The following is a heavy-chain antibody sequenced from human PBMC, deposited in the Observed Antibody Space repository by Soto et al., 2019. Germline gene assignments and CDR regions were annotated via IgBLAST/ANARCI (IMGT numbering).Heavy chain of an antibody. Sequence: SETLSLTCAVYGGSFSGYYWSWIRQPPGKGLEWIGEINHSGSTNYNPSLKSRVTISVDTSKNQFSLKLSSVTAADTAVYYCARLGYGDTIDYWGQGTLVTVSS. D-gene: IGHD5-18*01. CDR1: GGSFSGYY. J-gene: IGHJ4*02. CDR3: ARLGYGDTIDY. CDR2: INHSGST. V-gene: IGHV4-34*01.